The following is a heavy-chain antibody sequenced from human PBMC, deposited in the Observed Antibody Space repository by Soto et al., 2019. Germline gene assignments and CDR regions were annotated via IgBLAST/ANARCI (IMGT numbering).Heavy chain of an antibody. Sequence: SETLSLTCTVSGGSFTTYYWSWIRQPPGEGLEWIGYIYYSGSTNYNPSLKSRVTMSLDTSKNQFSLKMSSVTAADTAVYYCASVKNWNDFDYWGQGTLVTVS. CDR2: IYYSGST. V-gene: IGHV4-59*01. D-gene: IGHD1-1*01. CDR3: ASVKNWNDFDY. J-gene: IGHJ4*02. CDR1: GGSFTTYY.